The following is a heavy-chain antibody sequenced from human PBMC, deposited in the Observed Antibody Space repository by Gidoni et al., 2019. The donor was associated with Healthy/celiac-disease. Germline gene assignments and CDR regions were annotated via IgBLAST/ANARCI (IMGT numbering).Heavy chain of an antibody. V-gene: IGHV4-31*03. Sequence: QGQLQESGPGLGKPSQTLALTRTVSGGSISSGGYYWSWIRQHPGKGLEWIGYIYYSGSTYYNPSLKSRVTISVDTSKNQFSLKLSSVTAADTAVYYCARIHSSGWYWNFDYWGQGTLVTVSS. CDR2: IYYSGST. D-gene: IGHD6-19*01. J-gene: IGHJ4*02. CDR1: GGSISSGGYY. CDR3: ARIHSSGWYWNFDY.